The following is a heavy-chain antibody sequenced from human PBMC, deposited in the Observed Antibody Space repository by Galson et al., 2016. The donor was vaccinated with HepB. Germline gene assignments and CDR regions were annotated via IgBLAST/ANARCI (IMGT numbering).Heavy chain of an antibody. V-gene: IGHV4-59*01. D-gene: IGHD3-10*01. Sequence: SETLSLTCTVSGGYISTYYWSWIRQPPGKGLEWIGHIYYGGSTKYNPSFKSGVTISVDTSKNQFSLRLNSVTVADTAVYYCARTYPTGLFDPWGQGIPVTVSS. CDR1: GGYISTYY. J-gene: IGHJ5*02. CDR3: ARTYPTGLFDP. CDR2: IYYGGST.